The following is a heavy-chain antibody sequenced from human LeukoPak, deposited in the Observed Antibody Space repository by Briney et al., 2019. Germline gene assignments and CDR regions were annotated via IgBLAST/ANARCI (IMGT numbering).Heavy chain of an antibody. CDR3: ARARWVVPAAMRAGYYMDV. CDR2: IYYSGST. V-gene: IGHV4-59*01. Sequence: TSETLSLTCTVSGGSISSYYWSWIRQPPGKGLEWIGYIYYSGSTNYTPSLKSRVTISVDTSKNQFSLKLSSVTAADTAVYYCARARWVVPAAMRAGYYMDVWGKGTTVTISS. CDR1: GGSISSYY. J-gene: IGHJ6*03. D-gene: IGHD2-2*01.